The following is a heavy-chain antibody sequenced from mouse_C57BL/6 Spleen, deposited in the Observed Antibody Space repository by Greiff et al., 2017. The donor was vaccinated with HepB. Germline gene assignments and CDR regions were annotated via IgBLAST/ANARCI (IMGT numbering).Heavy chain of an antibody. V-gene: IGHV1-52*01. CDR3: ARGDYYGSSYWYFDV. CDR2: IDPSDSET. CDR1: GYTFTSYW. J-gene: IGHJ1*03. D-gene: IGHD1-1*01. Sequence: QVQLQQPGAELVRPGSSVKLSCKASGYTFTSYWMHWVKQRPIQGLEWIGNIDPSDSETHYNQKFKDKATLTVDKSSSTAYMQLSSLTSEDSAVSYYARGDYYGSSYWYFDVWGTGTTVTVSS.